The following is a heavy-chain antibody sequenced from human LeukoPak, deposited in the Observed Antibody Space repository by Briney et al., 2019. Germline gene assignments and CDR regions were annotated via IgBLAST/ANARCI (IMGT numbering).Heavy chain of an antibody. V-gene: IGHV3-7*04. Sequence: GGSLRLSCAASGFTFSSYAMSWVRQAPGKGLEWVANIKQDGSEKYYVDSVKGRFTISRDNSKNTLYLQMNSLRAEDTAVYYCARGWLSSGYYPGGNYWGQGVLVTVSS. CDR1: GFTFSSYA. CDR2: IKQDGSEK. CDR3: ARGWLSSGYYPGGNY. D-gene: IGHD3-22*01. J-gene: IGHJ4*02.